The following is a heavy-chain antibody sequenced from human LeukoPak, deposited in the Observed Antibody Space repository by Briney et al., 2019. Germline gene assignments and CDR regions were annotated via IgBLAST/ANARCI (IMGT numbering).Heavy chain of an antibody. CDR3: TRGPTKYCSGGSCYEYYFDY. J-gene: IGHJ4*02. D-gene: IGHD2-15*01. CDR1: GFTFSGSA. Sequence: PGGSLRLSCAASGFTFSGSAMHWVRQASGKGLEWVGRIRSKANSYATAYAASVKGRFTISRDDSKNTAYLQMNSLKTEDTAVYYCTRGPTKYCSGGSCYEYYFDYWGQGTLVTVSS. CDR2: IRSKANSYAT. V-gene: IGHV3-73*01.